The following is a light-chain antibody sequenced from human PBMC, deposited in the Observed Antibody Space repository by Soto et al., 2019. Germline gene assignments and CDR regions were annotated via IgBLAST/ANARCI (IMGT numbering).Light chain of an antibody. J-gene: IGLJ2*01. CDR2: TNN. Sequence: QSVLTQPPSASGTPGQRVTISCYEGSSNIGSNTVNWYQQLPGTAPKVLIYTNNQRPSGVPDRFSGSKSGTSASLANSGLQSEDESDYYCAAWDDSLNGVIFGGGTKLTVL. CDR1: SSNIGSNT. V-gene: IGLV1-44*01. CDR3: AAWDDSLNGVI.